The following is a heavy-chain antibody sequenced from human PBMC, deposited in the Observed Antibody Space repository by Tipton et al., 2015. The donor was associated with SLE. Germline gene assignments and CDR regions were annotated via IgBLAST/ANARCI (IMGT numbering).Heavy chain of an antibody. J-gene: IGHJ3*01. Sequence: TLSLTCTVSGGSIRGTSYYWSWIRQPAGKGLEWIGRIYTNGKTSYNPSLENRVSISLDTSKNHLFLQLSSVTAADTAGYYCAGSGKTDAYDVWGQGTVVTVS. CDR3: AGSGKTDAYDV. CDR2: IYTNGKT. V-gene: IGHV4-61*02. CDR1: GGSIRGTSYY. D-gene: IGHD3-10*01.